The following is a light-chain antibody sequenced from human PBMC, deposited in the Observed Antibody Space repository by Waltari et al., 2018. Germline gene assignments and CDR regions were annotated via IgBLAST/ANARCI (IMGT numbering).Light chain of an antibody. Sequence: QSGLARPAPPSGFPDRALTITAPEPTVEFGIYNLVSGYQQRPGKAPRLLIYEGTRRAPGTSDRFSASKSGNTASLSISGLQAQEDEADYYCCSYVGLGTYVFGTGTKVTV. V-gene: IGLV2-23*01. CDR1: TVEFGIYNL. J-gene: IGLJ1*01. CDR2: EGT. CDR3: CSYVGLGTYV.